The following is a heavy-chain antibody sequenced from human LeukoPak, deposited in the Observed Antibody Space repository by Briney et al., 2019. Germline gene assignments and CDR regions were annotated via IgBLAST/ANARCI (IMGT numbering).Heavy chain of an antibody. D-gene: IGHD6-13*01. CDR2: ISSAGST. V-gene: IGHV3-66*01. CDR3: ARVAYTRSWGERFYFDY. CDR1: GFTVSNNY. Sequence: RAGGSLRLSCATSGFTVSNNYMSWVRQAPGKGLEWVSVISSAGSTYYADSVKGRFTISRDISKNTLFLQMNSLTAEDTALYYCARVAYTRSWGERFYFDYWGQGTLVTVSS. J-gene: IGHJ4*02.